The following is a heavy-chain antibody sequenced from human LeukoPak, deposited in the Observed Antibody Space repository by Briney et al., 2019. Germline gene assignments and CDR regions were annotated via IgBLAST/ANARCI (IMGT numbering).Heavy chain of an antibody. J-gene: IGHJ4*02. CDR1: GGTFGSYA. D-gene: IGHD2-2*01. CDR2: IIPIFGTA. CDR3: ARSAREYQLPNPSYFDY. Sequence: SVKVSCKASGGTFGSYAISWVRQAPGQGLEWMGGIIPIFGTANYAQKFQGRVTITADKSTSTAYMELSSLRSEDTAVYYCARSAREYQLPNPSYFDYWGQGTLVTVSS. V-gene: IGHV1-69*06.